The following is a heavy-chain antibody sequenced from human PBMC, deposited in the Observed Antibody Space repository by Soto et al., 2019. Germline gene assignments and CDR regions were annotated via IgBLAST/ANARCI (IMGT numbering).Heavy chain of an antibody. CDR2: ISSSGSTI. D-gene: IGHD3-22*01. Sequence: PWGSLRLSCAASGFTFSDYYMSWIRQAPGKGLEWVSYISSSGSTIYYADSVKGRFTIYRDNAKNSLYLQMNSLRAEDTAVYYCARDPYYYDSSGYFLWGKGNMVTVSS. V-gene: IGHV3-11*01. J-gene: IGHJ4*02. CDR1: GFTFSDYY. CDR3: ARDPYYYDSSGYFL.